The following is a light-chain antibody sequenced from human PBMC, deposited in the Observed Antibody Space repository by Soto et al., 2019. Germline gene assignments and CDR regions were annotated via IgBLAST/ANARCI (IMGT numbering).Light chain of an antibody. V-gene: IGLV7-46*01. J-gene: IGLJ3*02. CDR2: DTS. CDR3: LLSYSGARQV. Sequence: QAVVTQEPSLTVSPGGTVTLTCGSSTGAVTSGHYPYWFQQKPGQAPRTLIYDTSNKHSWTPARFSGSLLGGKAALTLSGAQHEDEAEYSCLLSYSGARQVFGGGTKLTVL. CDR1: TGAVTSGHY.